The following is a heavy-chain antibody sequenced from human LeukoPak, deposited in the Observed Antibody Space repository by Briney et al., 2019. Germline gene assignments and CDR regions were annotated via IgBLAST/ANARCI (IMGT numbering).Heavy chain of an antibody. CDR2: ISYDGSNK. CDR1: GFTFSSYA. Sequence: LPGGSLRLSCAASGFTFSSYAMHWVRQAPGKRLEWVAVISYDGSNKYYADSVKGRFTISRDNSKNTLYLQMNSLRAEDTAVYYCARDRRLNFDYWGQGTLVTASS. D-gene: IGHD6-25*01. V-gene: IGHV3-30-3*01. J-gene: IGHJ4*02. CDR3: ARDRRLNFDY.